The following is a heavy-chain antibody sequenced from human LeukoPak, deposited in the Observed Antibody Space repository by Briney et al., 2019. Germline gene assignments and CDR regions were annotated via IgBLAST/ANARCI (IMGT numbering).Heavy chain of an antibody. CDR3: TGHNYYDSSGYPGWYYYYMDV. CDR2: IRSRANSYAT. J-gene: IGHJ6*03. CDR1: GFTFSGSA. D-gene: IGHD3-22*01. Sequence: GGSLRLSCAASGFTFSGSAMHWVRQASGKGLEWVGRIRSRANSYATAYAASVKGRFTISRDDSKNTAYLQMNSLKTEDTAVYYCTGHNYYDSSGYPGWYYYYMDVWGKGTTVTVSS. V-gene: IGHV3-73*01.